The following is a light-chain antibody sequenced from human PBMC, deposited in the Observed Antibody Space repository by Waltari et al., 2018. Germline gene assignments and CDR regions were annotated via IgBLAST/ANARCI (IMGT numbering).Light chain of an antibody. CDR1: SSDRNFNS. Sequence: SALTQPPSASGSPGQSVTISCTGASSDRNFNSVSWYQKHPGKAPKIVIYGVTKRPSGVPDRFSGSKSGNTASLTVSGLPVEDEAHYYCSLSGGINNVVVFGGGTKLTVL. CDR2: GVT. CDR3: SLSGGINNVVV. V-gene: IGLV2-8*01. J-gene: IGLJ2*01.